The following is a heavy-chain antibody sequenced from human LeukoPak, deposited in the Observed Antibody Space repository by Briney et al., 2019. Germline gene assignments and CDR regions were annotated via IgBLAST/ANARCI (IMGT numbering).Heavy chain of an antibody. D-gene: IGHD2-21*02. CDR2: ISGSDGST. J-gene: IGHJ4*02. CDR1: GFTFSSYA. Sequence: GGSLRLSCAASGFTFSSYAMSWVRQAPGKGLEWVSAISGSDGSTYYADSVKGRFTISRDNSKNTLYLQMNSLSAEDTAVYYCVREDTPATANYWGQGTLVTISS. V-gene: IGHV3-23*01. CDR3: VREDTPATANY.